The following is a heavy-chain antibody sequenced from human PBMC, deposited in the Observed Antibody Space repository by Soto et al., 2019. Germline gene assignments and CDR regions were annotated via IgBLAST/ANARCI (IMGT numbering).Heavy chain of an antibody. J-gene: IGHJ4*02. Sequence: QVQLVESGGGVVQPGRSLRLSCAASGFTFSSYGMHWVRQAPGKGLEWVAVISYDGSNKYYADSVKGRLTISRDNSKNTLYLQMNSLRAEDTAVYYCAKGGRLLWFGELFAHWGQGTLVTVSS. CDR2: ISYDGSNK. CDR3: AKGGRLLWFGELFAH. D-gene: IGHD3-10*01. V-gene: IGHV3-30*18. CDR1: GFTFSSYG.